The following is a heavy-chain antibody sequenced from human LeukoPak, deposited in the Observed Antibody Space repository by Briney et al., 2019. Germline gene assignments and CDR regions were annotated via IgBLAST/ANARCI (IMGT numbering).Heavy chain of an antibody. CDR1: GDSISNYY. V-gene: IGHV4-59*12. Sequence: SDTLSLTCSVSGDSISNYYWSWIRQPPGKGLEWIGHMYYTGITNYNPSLKSRVSMSGDTSKNQLSLNLNSVTAADTAMYYCARSSPREYAFDIWGQGTMVTVSS. CDR2: MYYTGIT. J-gene: IGHJ3*02. CDR3: ARSSPREYAFDI.